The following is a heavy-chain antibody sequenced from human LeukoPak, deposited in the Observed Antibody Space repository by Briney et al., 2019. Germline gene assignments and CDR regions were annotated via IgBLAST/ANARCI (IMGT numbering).Heavy chain of an antibody. CDR3: ARNYD. Sequence: HPGGSLRLSCEASGFPFSSNWMTWVRQAPGKGLEWVANIKPDGSEKYYVDSVKGRFTISRDNAKNSLYLQMDSLRAEDTAVYFCARNYDWRQGTLVTVSS. V-gene: IGHV3-7*05. D-gene: IGHD3-16*01. CDR2: IKPDGSEK. CDR1: GFPFSSNW. J-gene: IGHJ4*02.